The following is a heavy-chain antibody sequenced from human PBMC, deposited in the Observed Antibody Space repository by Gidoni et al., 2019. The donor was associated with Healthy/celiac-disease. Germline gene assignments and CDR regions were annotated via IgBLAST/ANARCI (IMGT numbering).Heavy chain of an antibody. D-gene: IGHD2-15*01. Sequence: QVQLQQWGAGLLKPSETLSLPCAVYGGSFSGYYWSWIRQPPGKGLEWIGEINHSGSTNYNPSLKSRVTISVDTSKNQFSLKLSSVTAADTAVYYCARKRIVVVVARYGGWFDPWGQGTLVTVSS. V-gene: IGHV4-34*01. CDR3: ARKRIVVVVARYGGWFDP. CDR1: GGSFSGYY. J-gene: IGHJ5*02. CDR2: INHSGST.